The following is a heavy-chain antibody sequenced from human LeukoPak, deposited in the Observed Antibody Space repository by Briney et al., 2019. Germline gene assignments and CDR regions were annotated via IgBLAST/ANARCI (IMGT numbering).Heavy chain of an antibody. CDR3: ARDHRYAFDN. J-gene: IGHJ4*01. CDR2: IGISSGNT. Sequence: GGSLRLSCAASGFNFIDYSMNWVRQAPGKGLEWISYIGISSGNTKYADSVKGRFTISRDKARNSLNLQMNSLRVEDTAVYYCARDHRYAFDNWGHGTLVTVSS. CDR1: GFNFIDYS. V-gene: IGHV3-48*01. D-gene: IGHD5-12*01.